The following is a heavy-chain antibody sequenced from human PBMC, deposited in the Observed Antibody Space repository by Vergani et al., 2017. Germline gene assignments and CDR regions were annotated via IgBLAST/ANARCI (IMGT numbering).Heavy chain of an antibody. CDR1: GGTFSSYA. D-gene: IGHD3-3*01. CDR3: ASTRPLYDFWSGYGWFDP. CDR2: IIPIFGTA. V-gene: IGHV1-69*01. Sequence: QVQLVQSGAEVKKPGSSVKVSCKASGGTFSSYAISWVRQAPGQGLEWMGGIIPIFGTANYAQKFQGRVTITADESTSTAYMELSSLRSEDTAVYYCASTRPLYDFWSGYGWFDPWGQGTLVTVSS. J-gene: IGHJ5*02.